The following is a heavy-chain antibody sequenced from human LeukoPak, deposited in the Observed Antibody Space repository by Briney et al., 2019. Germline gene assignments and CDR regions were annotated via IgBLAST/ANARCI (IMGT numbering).Heavy chain of an antibody. V-gene: IGHV3-30*02. Sequence: GGSLRLSCAASGFTFSSYGMDWVRQAPGKGLEWVAFIRYDGSNKYYADSVKGRFTISRDNSKNTLYLQMNSQRAEDTAVYYCAKTMYDRERYEAFDIWGQGTMVTVSS. CDR3: AKTMYDRERYEAFDI. CDR1: GFTFSSYG. D-gene: IGHD3-22*01. CDR2: IRYDGSNK. J-gene: IGHJ3*02.